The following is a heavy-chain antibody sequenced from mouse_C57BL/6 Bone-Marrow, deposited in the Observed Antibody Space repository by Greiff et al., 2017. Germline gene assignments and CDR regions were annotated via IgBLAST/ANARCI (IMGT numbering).Heavy chain of an antibody. CDR1: GFTFSSYT. V-gene: IGHV5-9*01. J-gene: IGHJ2*01. CDR3: ARKGYGNYGYFDY. D-gene: IGHD2-10*02. Sequence: EVKVEESGGGLVKPGGSLKLSCAASGFTFSSYTMSWVRQTPEKRLEWVATISGGGGNTYYPDSVKGRFTISRDNAKNTLYMQMSSLRSEDTALYYCARKGYGNYGYFDYWGQGTTLTVSS. CDR2: ISGGGGNT.